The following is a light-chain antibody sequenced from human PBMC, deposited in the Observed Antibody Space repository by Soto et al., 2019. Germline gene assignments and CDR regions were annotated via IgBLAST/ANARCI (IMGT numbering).Light chain of an antibody. CDR3: QHFNNYQWT. CDR1: QGIRSA. Sequence: AVQLTKNPSSLSASVGDRVTITCRASQGIRSALAWYQHKPGKAPKLLIYDASSLESGVPSRFSGSGSGTDFTLTISSLQPEDFATYYCQHFNNYQWTFGQGTKVDIK. CDR2: DAS. J-gene: IGKJ1*01. V-gene: IGKV1D-13*01.